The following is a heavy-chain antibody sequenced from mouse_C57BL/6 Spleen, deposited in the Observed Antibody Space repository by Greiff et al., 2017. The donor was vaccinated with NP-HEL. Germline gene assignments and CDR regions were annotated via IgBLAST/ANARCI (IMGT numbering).Heavy chain of an antibody. CDR2: IYPGDGDT. J-gene: IGHJ3*01. CDR1: GYAFSSYW. V-gene: IGHV1-80*01. D-gene: IGHD1-3*01. CDR3: ARWDNLAY. Sequence: VKLMESGAELVKPGASVKISCKASGYAFSSYWMNWVKQRPGKGLEWIGQIYPGDGDTNYNGKFKGKATLTADKSSSTAYMQLSSLTSEDSAVYFCARWDNLAYWGQGTLVTVSA.